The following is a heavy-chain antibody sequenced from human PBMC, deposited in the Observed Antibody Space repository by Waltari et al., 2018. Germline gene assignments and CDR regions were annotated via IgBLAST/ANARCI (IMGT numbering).Heavy chain of an antibody. V-gene: IGHV4-34*01. J-gene: IGHJ4*02. D-gene: IGHD2-2*02. CDR2: IKQRGST. CDR1: GGSFSGYY. Sequence: QVQLQQWGAGLLKPSETLSLTCAVYGGSFSGYYWSWIRQPPGKGLEGIGEIKQRGSTHHNPSLKSRVTISVGTATTQFSLKLSSVTAADTAVYYGATTEYCSSTSCYTTGADYWGQGTLVTVSS. CDR3: ATTEYCSSTSCYTTGADY.